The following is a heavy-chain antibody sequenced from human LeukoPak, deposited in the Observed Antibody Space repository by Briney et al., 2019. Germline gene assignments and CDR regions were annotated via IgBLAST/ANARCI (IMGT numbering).Heavy chain of an antibody. CDR3: AKGSSIAVAGTFDY. CDR2: ISGSGGST. V-gene: IGHV3-23*01. Sequence: GGSLRLSCAASGFAFSSYAMSWVRQAPGKGLEWVSAISGSGGSTYYADSVKGRFTISRDNSKNTLYLQMYSLRAEDTAVYYCAKGSSIAVAGTFDYWGQGTLVTVSS. D-gene: IGHD6-19*01. CDR1: GFAFSSYA. J-gene: IGHJ4*02.